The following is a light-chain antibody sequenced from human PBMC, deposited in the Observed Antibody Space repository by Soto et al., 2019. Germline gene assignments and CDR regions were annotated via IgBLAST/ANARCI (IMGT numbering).Light chain of an antibody. J-gene: IGKJ1*01. Sequence: DIQMTQSPSTLSASVGDRVTITCRASQSISGSLAWYQQNPGKAPKLLIYEASNLKNGVPSRFSGSGSGTEYTLTISSLQPDDSASYYCQQYNGYWTFGKGTRVEIK. CDR1: QSISGS. V-gene: IGKV1-5*03. CDR3: QQYNGYWT. CDR2: EAS.